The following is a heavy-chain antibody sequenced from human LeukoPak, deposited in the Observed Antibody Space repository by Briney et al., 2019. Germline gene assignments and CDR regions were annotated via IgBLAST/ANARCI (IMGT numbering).Heavy chain of an antibody. D-gene: IGHD3-10*01. CDR3: AREIRVKYGSGSYYNWPWFDP. CDR2: IIPIFGTA. Sequence: SVKVSCKASGGTFSSYAINWVRQAPGQGLEWMGGIIPIFGTANYAQKFQGRVTITADESTSTAYMELSSLRSEDTAVYYCAREIRVKYGSGSYYNWPWFDPWGQGTLVTVSS. J-gene: IGHJ5*02. V-gene: IGHV1-69*13. CDR1: GGTFSSYA.